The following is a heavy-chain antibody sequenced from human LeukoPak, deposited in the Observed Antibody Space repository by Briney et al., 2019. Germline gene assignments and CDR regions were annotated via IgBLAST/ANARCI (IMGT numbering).Heavy chain of an antibody. D-gene: IGHD2-2*01. J-gene: IGHJ6*02. V-gene: IGHV3-7*01. Sequence: GGSLRLSCAASGFTFSSYWMSWVRQAPGKGLEWVANIKQDGSEKYYVDSVKGRFTISRDNAKNSLYLQMNSLRAEDTAVYYCARRGSYCSSTSCYLPYYYYYYGMDVWGQGTTVTVSS. CDR2: IKQDGSEK. CDR1: GFTFSSYW. CDR3: ARRGSYCSSTSCYLPYYYYYYGMDV.